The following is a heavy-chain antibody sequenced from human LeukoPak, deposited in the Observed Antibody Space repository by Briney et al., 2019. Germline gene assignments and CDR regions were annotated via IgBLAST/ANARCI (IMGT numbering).Heavy chain of an antibody. V-gene: IGHV3-15*01. D-gene: IGHD3-16*02. CDR2: LKSKTDGGTA. CDR1: GLTVSSNC. J-gene: IGHJ4*02. Sequence: GGSLRLSCAASGLTVSSNCMSWVRQAPGKGLEWVGRLKSKTDGGTADYAAPVKGRFTMSRDNSKNTLYLQMNSLKAEDTAKYYCTTVRVNDYVWGSYRYSYFDYWGQGILVTVSS. CDR3: TTVRVNDYVWGSYRYSYFDY.